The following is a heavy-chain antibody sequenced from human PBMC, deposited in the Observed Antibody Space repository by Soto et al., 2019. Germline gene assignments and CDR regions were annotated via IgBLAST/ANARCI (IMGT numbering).Heavy chain of an antibody. Sequence: QVQLVQSGAEVKKPGSSVKVSCKASGGTFSSYAISWMRQAPGQGLEWMGGIIPIFGTANYAQKFQGRVTITADKSTSTAYMELSSLRSEDTAVYYCARDRAAAYCGGEGCPLDVWGQGTTVTVSS. J-gene: IGHJ6*02. D-gene: IGHD2-21*01. CDR2: IIPIFGTA. CDR3: ARDRAAAYCGGEGCPLDV. CDR1: GGTFSSYA. V-gene: IGHV1-69*06.